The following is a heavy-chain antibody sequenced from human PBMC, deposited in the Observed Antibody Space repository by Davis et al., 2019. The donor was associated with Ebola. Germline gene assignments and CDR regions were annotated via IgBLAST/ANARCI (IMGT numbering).Heavy chain of an antibody. Sequence: GESLKISCAASGFTFDDYAMSWVRQAPGKGLEWVSGINWNGCSTGYADSVKGRFTISRDNSKNTLYLQMNGLRVEDTAVYFCARGVAVGGFYFEYWGQGTLVTVSS. D-gene: IGHD6-19*01. CDR2: INWNGCST. V-gene: IGHV3-20*04. CDR1: GFTFDDYA. J-gene: IGHJ4*02. CDR3: ARGVAVGGFYFEY.